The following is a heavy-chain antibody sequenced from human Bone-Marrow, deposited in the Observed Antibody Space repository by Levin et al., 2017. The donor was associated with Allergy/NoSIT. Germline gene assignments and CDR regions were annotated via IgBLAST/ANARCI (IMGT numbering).Heavy chain of an antibody. Sequence: GGSLRLSCAASGFTFSNAWMSWVRQAPGKGLEWVGRIKSKTDGGTTDYAAPVKGRFTISRDDSKNTLYLQMNSLKTEDTAVYYCTTVPTDYSKLGVFDYWGQGTLVTVSS. D-gene: IGHD4-11*01. J-gene: IGHJ4*02. CDR1: GFTFSNAW. CDR2: IKSKTDGGTT. V-gene: IGHV3-15*01. CDR3: TTVPTDYSKLGVFDY.